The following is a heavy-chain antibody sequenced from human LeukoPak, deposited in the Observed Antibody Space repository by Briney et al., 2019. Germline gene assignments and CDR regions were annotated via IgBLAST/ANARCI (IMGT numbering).Heavy chain of an antibody. CDR3: AREDKATIYD. D-gene: IGHD5-24*01. CDR2: IWYDGSDK. J-gene: IGHJ4*02. CDR1: GFTFSNYG. V-gene: IGHV3-33*01. Sequence: PGGSLRLSCAASGFTFSNYGMHWVRQPPDKGLEWVAVIWYDGSDKYYAESVKGRFTISRDNSNNSLYLQMNSLRAEDTAVYYCAREDKATIYDWGQGTLVTVSS.